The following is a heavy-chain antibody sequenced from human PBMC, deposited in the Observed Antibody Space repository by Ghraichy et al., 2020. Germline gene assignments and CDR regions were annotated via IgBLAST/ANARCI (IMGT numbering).Heavy chain of an antibody. V-gene: IGHV4-39*01. CDR3: ARHRLSSSWFSGGHYFDY. D-gene: IGHD6-13*01. CDR1: GGSISNSDYY. Sequence: SETLSLTCTVSGGSISNSDYYWGWIRQPPGKGLEWIGTIYYSGSTYYNPSLKSRVTISVDTSKNHSSLKLNSGTAAATALYYCARHRLSSSWFSGGHYFDYWGQGNLVTVSS. CDR2: IYYSGST. J-gene: IGHJ4*02.